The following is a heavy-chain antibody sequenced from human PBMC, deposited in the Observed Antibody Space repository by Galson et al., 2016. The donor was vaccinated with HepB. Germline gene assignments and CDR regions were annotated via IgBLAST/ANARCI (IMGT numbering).Heavy chain of an antibody. D-gene: IGHD6-19*01. CDR3: ARGSSDWGAWGGQSLYYALDV. J-gene: IGHJ6*02. V-gene: IGHV1-8*01. CDR1: GYTLTSYD. Sequence: SVKVSCKATGYTLTSYDINWVRQAPGQGLEWMGWMNPNNGDTGSAQKFEGRLSMTMNTSISTAYMELSSLAAEGTAVYYCARGSSDWGAWGGQSLYYALDVWGQGTTVTVSS. CDR2: MNPNNGDT.